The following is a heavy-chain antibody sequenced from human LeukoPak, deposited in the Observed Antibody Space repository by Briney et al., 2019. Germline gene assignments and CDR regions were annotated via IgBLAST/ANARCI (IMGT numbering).Heavy chain of an antibody. D-gene: IGHD4-17*01. CDR3: AKSYGDYAGTYLYYFDN. CDR1: GFTFSSYA. J-gene: IGHJ4*02. V-gene: IGHV3-23*01. CDR2: ISIGVGST. Sequence: GASLRLSCVATGFTFSSYAMKWVRQAPGKGLVWVSVISIGVGSTYYAVSVKGRFTISRDKSKNTLYLKMNSLRAEDTAIYYCAKSYGDYAGTYLYYFDNWGQGTPVTVSS.